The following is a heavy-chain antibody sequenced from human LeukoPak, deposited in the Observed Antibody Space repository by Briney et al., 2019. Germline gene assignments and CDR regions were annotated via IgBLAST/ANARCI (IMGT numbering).Heavy chain of an antibody. CDR1: GYSISSGYY. Sequence: SETLSLTCTVSGYSISSGYYWGWIRQPPGKGLEWIGSIYHSGSTYYNPSLKSRVTISVDTSKNQFSLKLSSVTAADTAVYYCARLTSSSSGSSFDYWGQGTLVTVSS. D-gene: IGHD6-13*01. CDR3: ARLTSSSSGSSFDY. J-gene: IGHJ4*02. V-gene: IGHV4-38-2*02. CDR2: IYHSGST.